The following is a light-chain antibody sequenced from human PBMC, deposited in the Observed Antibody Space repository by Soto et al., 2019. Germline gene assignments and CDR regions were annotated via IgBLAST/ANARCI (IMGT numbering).Light chain of an antibody. J-gene: IGLJ2*01. CDR1: SSDVGGYNY. CDR2: EVT. V-gene: IGLV2-14*01. Sequence: QSALTQPASVSGSLGQSITISCTGTSSDVGGYNYVSWYQQHPGKDPKVVIFEVTKRPSGVSSRFSGSKSGNTASLTVSGLQAEDEGDYYCSAYTSSRTVLFGGGTKLTVL. CDR3: SAYTSSRTVL.